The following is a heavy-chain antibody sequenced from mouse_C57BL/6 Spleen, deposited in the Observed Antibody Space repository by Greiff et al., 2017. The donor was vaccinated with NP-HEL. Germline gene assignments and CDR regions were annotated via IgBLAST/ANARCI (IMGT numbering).Heavy chain of an antibody. CDR2: IYPRSGNT. Sequence: VQRVESGAELARPGASVKLSCKASGYTFTSYGISWVKQRTGQGLEWIGEIYPRSGNTYYNEKFKGKATLTADKSSSTAYMELRSLTSEDSAVYFCARGDYGNYVGYFDVWGTGTTVTVSS. D-gene: IGHD2-1*01. J-gene: IGHJ1*03. CDR3: ARGDYGNYVGYFDV. CDR1: GYTFTSYG. V-gene: IGHV1-81*01.